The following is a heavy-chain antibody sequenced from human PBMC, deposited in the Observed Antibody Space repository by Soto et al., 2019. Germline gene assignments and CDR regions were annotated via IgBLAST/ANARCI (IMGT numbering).Heavy chain of an antibody. Sequence: EVQLLESGGGLVQPGGSLRLSCAASGFTFSSYAMSWVRQAPGKGLEWVSAISGSGGSTYYADSVKGRFTISRDNSKNTLYLQMNSLRAEDTALYYCAKEAGGSPYSSSSFDFWGQGTLVTVSS. CDR3: AKEAGGSPYSSSSFDF. J-gene: IGHJ4*02. D-gene: IGHD6-6*01. CDR1: GFTFSSYA. V-gene: IGHV3-23*01. CDR2: ISGSGGST.